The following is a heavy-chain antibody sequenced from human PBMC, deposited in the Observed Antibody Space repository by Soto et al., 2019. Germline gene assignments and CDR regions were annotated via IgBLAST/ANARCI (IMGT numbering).Heavy chain of an antibody. D-gene: IGHD3-16*01. CDR3: ARLNRGVVEWFDP. CDR2: IIPIFGTA. CDR1: GGTFSSYA. V-gene: IGHV1-69*06. J-gene: IGHJ5*02. Sequence: SVKVSCKASGGTFSSYAISWVRQAPGQGLEWMGGIIPIFGTANYAQKFQGRVTITADKSTSTAYMGLSSLRSEDTAVYYCARLNRGVVEWFDPWGQGTLVTVSS.